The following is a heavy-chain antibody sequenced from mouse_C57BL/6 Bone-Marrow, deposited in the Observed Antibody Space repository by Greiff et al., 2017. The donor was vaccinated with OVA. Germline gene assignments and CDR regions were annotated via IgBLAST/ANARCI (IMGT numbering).Heavy chain of an antibody. CDR3: ARSGSNFNGLY. Sequence: QVQLQQPGAELVKPGASVKMSCKASGYTFTSYWITWVKQRPGQGLEWIGDIYPGSGSTTYNEKFKSKATLTVDTSSSTAYMQLSSLTSENSAVYYSARSGSNFNGLYWGHGTTLTVSS. J-gene: IGHJ2*01. D-gene: IGHD2-5*01. V-gene: IGHV1-55*01. CDR1: GYTFTSYW. CDR2: IYPGSGST.